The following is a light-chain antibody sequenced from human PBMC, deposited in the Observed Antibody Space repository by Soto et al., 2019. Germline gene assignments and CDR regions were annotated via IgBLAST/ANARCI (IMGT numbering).Light chain of an antibody. J-gene: IGKJ1*01. CDR2: GAS. CDR3: HQYNTGLRT. CDR1: LNVATN. V-gene: IGKV3-15*01. Sequence: TVMTQSPATLSMSPGDSAALSCRASLNVATNMAWYQQKPGQAPRLLIYGASIRATGVPARFTGSGSGTEFTLTINNLQSGDFAVYYCHQYNTGLRTFGRGTRVEV.